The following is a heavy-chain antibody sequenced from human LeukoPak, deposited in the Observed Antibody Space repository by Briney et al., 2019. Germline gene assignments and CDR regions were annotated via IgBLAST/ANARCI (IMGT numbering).Heavy chain of an antibody. D-gene: IGHD3-10*01. J-gene: IGHJ5*01. CDR3: AKDPYGSGASWFDF. CDR1: GFTFDDYA. Sequence: PGRSLRLSCAASGFTFDDYAMHWVRRAPGKGLEWVSGITWNSGSVAYADSVKGRFTISRDNAKNSLYLQMNSLRAEDTALYYCAKDPYGSGASWFDFWGQGTLVTVSS. V-gene: IGHV3-9*01. CDR2: ITWNSGSV.